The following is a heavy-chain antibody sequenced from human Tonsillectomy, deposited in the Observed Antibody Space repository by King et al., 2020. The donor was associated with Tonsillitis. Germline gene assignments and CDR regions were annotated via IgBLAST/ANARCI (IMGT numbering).Heavy chain of an antibody. D-gene: IGHD6-13*01. CDR2: IFYSGSA. CDR1: GGSITSYY. J-gene: IGHJ6*03. V-gene: IGHV4-59*08. CDR3: ARQVSSSWSMGGYYYYMDV. Sequence: VQLQESGPGLVKPSETLSLTCTVSGGSITSYYWSWIRQPPGKGLEWIGYIFYSGSANYNPSLKSRVTISVDTSKNQISLKLTSVTAADTAVYYCARQVSSSWSMGGYYYYMDVWGKGTTVTVSS.